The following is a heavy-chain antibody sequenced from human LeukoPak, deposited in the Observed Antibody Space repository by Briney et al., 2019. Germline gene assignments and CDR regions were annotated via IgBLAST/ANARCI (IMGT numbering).Heavy chain of an antibody. Sequence: GGSLRLSCAASGFTFSSYAMSWVRQARGKGLEWVSAISGSGGSTYYADSVKGRFTISRDNDKNSLYLQMNSLRAEDTAVYYCAELGITMIGGVWGKGTTVTISS. CDR3: AELGITMIGGV. V-gene: IGHV3-23*01. CDR1: GFTFSSYA. D-gene: IGHD3-10*02. CDR2: ISGSGGST. J-gene: IGHJ6*04.